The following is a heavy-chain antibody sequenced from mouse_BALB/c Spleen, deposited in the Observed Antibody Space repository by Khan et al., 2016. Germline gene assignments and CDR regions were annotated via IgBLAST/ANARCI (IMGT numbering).Heavy chain of an antibody. CDR1: GFSLTSYG. V-gene: IGHV2-2*02. Sequence: QVQLKESGPGLVQPSQSLSITCTVTGFSLTSYGVHWVRQSPGKGLEWLGVIWSGGSTDYNAAFITRLSISKDNSKSQVFFKMNSLQANDTAIYYCARSPYGSTYFDYWGQGTTLTVSS. CDR2: IWSGGST. J-gene: IGHJ2*01. CDR3: ARSPYGSTYFDY. D-gene: IGHD1-1*01.